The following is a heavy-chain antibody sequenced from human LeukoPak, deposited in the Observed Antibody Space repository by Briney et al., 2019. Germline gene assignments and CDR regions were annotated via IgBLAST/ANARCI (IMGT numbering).Heavy chain of an antibody. J-gene: IGHJ4*02. D-gene: IGHD3-22*01. CDR2: INPNSGGT. CDR1: GYTFTDYY. V-gene: IGHV1-2*02. CDR3: AREIGDSSGYYPFGY. Sequence: ASVKVSCKASGYTFTDYYVHWVRQAPGQGLEWMGLINPNSGGTNYTQKFQGRVTMTRDTSITTAYMELSRLRSDDTAVYYCAREIGDSSGYYPFGYWGQGTLVTVSS.